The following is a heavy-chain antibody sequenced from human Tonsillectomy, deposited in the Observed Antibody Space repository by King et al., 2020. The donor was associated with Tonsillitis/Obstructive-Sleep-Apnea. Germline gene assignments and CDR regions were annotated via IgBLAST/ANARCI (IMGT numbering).Heavy chain of an antibody. J-gene: IGHJ4*02. CDR3: TKDGEDYSSYDHRFDY. CDR1: GFSFSDYA. D-gene: IGHD4-11*01. V-gene: IGHV3-23*04. CDR2: ISGSGGNT. Sequence: VQLVESGGGLVQPGGSLRLSCAASGFSFSDYAMSWVRQAPGKGLEWISSISGSGGNTYYVDSVKGRFTISSEKSKNTVHLQMNSLSADDTAVYYCTKDGEDYSSYDHRFDYWGQGTLVTVSS.